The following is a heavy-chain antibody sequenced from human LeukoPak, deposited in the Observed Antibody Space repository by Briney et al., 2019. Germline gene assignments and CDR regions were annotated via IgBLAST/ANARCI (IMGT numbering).Heavy chain of an antibody. CDR3: ARDDYGDNNWFDP. Sequence: SETLSLTCAVSGYSISSGYYWGWIQQPPGKGLEWIGSIYHSGSTYYNPSPKSRVTISVDASKNQFSLKLSSVTAADTAVYYCARDDYGDNNWFDPWGQGTLVTVSS. CDR2: IYHSGST. D-gene: IGHD4-17*01. CDR1: GYSISSGYY. J-gene: IGHJ5*02. V-gene: IGHV4-38-2*02.